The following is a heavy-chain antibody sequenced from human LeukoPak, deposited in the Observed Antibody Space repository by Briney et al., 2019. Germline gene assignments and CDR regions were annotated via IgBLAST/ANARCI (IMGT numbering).Heavy chain of an antibody. D-gene: IGHD3-10*01. Sequence: GRSMRLSCEASGFAFDDYAMHWVRQAPGKGLVWVSSISWDSGSITYADSVKGRFSISRDNAKKSLYLLINSLRAEDMVLYYCAKDINYGSVRVFAGIDYWGQGTLLTVSP. CDR2: ISWDSGSI. J-gene: IGHJ4*02. V-gene: IGHV3-9*03. CDR1: GFAFDDYA. CDR3: AKDINYGSVRVFAGIDY.